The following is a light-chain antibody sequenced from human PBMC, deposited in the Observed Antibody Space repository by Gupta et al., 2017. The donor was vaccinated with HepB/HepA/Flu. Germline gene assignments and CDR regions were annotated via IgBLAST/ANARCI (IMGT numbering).Light chain of an antibody. Sequence: VLSPSVGDRVTITGRASHGISCFLARYQQKPGKAPELLIYGASTLKSGVPSRFSGSGSGSEFTLTFGRQKHEDFAAYSVQQLATYSFGQGTRLEIK. CDR2: GAS. V-gene: IGKV1-9*01. J-gene: IGKJ5*01. CDR3: QQLATYS. CDR1: HGISCF.